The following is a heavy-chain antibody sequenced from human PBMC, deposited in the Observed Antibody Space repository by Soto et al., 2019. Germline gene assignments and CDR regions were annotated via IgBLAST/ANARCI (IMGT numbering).Heavy chain of an antibody. V-gene: IGHV3-23*01. CDR1: GFTFSSYA. CDR3: AKDITYYDFWSGSNYYGMDV. CDR2: ISGSGGST. D-gene: IGHD3-3*01. J-gene: IGHJ6*02. Sequence: EVHLLQSGGDLVQPGGSLRLSCVASGFTFSSYAMSWVRQAPGKGLEWVSAISGSGGSTYYADSVKGRFTISRDNSKNTLYLQMNSLRAEDTAVYYCAKDITYYDFWSGSNYYGMDVWGQGTTVTVSS.